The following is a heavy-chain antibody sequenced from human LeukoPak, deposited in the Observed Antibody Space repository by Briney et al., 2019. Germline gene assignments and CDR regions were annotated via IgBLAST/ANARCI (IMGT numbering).Heavy chain of an antibody. V-gene: IGHV4-39*07. J-gene: IGHJ3*02. D-gene: IGHD6-25*01. CDR3: ARGAASQYAFDI. CDR2: IFYSGNT. CDR1: SGSVSNSHYY. Sequence: SETLSLTCTVSSGSVSNSHYYWAWVRQPPGKGLEWLGSIFYSGNTHYNPSLKSRVTISVDTSKNQFSLKLSSVTAADTAVYYCARGAASQYAFDIWGQGTMVTVSS.